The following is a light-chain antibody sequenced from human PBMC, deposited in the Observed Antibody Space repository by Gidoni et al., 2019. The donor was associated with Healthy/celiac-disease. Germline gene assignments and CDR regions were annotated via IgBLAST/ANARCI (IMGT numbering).Light chain of an antibody. CDR1: QGIRSY. J-gene: IGKJ5*01. CDR2: AAS. CDR3: QQLNSYPLSIT. Sequence: DIQLTQSPSFLSASVGDRVTITCWASQGIRSYLAWYQQKPGKAPKLLIYAASTLQSGVPSRFSGSGSGTEFTLTISSLQPEDFATYYCQQLNSYPLSITFGQGTRLEIK. V-gene: IGKV1-9*01.